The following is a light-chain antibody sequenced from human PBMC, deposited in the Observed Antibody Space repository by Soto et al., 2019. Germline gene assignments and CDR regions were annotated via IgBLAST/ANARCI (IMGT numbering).Light chain of an antibody. V-gene: IGKV3-20*01. Sequence: ETVLTQSPGTLSLSPGERATLSCRASQTIRSNYLPWYRQTPGQAPRLLIYVASNRATGIADRFTGSGSGTAFTLIISRLEPEDFALYYCQQYGSSPWTFGQGTKVEIK. J-gene: IGKJ1*01. CDR1: QTIRSNY. CDR3: QQYGSSPWT. CDR2: VAS.